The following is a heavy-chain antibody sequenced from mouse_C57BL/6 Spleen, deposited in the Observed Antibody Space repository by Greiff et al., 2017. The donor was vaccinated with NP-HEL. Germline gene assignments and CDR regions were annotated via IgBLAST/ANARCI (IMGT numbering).Heavy chain of an antibody. CDR1: GFTFSDYG. CDR3: ARQSTGDGYFDV. D-gene: IGHD4-1*02. Sequence: EVQGVESGGGLVQPGGSLKLSCAASGFTFSDYGMAWVRQAPRKGLEWVAFISNLAFSIYYADTVTCRFTISRANAKNTLYLEMSSLRSEDTAMYYCARQSTGDGYFDVWGTGTTVTVSA. J-gene: IGHJ1*03. V-gene: IGHV5-15*01. CDR2: ISNLAFSI.